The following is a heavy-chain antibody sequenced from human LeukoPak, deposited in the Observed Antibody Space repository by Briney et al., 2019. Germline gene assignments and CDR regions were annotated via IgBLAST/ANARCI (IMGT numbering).Heavy chain of an antibody. V-gene: IGHV4-59*11. D-gene: IGHD5-18*01. J-gene: IGHJ4*02. Sequence: PSETLSLTCTVSGGSISSHYWSWLRQPPGKGLEWIGYIYNSGSTNYNPSFKSRVTISVDTSKNRFSLKMTSVTAADTAVYYCARGGYSYGYDDDFEYWGQGILVTVSS. CDR2: IYNSGST. CDR3: ARGGYSYGYDDDFEY. CDR1: GGSISSHY.